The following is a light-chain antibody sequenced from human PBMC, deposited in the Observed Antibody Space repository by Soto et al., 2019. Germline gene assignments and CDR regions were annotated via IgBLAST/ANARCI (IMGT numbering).Light chain of an antibody. CDR1: QSVLHSSNNKDY. CDR3: QQFYSTPFT. J-gene: IGKJ3*01. V-gene: IGKV4-1*01. Sequence: DIVMTQSPDSLAVSLGERATMYCKSSQSVLHSSNNKDYLAWYQQKPGQSPKLLIYWASTRESGVPDRFSGSGSATEFTLTISSLQAEDVAVYYSQQFYSTPFTFGPGTKVDIK. CDR2: WAS.